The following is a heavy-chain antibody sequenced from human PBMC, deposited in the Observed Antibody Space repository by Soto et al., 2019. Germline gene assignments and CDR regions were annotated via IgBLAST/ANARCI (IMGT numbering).Heavy chain of an antibody. CDR1: GGSISSYY. J-gene: IGHJ6*02. CDR2: IYYSGST. CDR3: ARVRGYCSSTSCLPYYYYGMDV. D-gene: IGHD2-2*01. V-gene: IGHV4-59*01. Sequence: SETLSLTCTVSGGSISSYYWSWIRQPPGKGLEWIGYIYYSGSTNYNPSLKSRVTISVDTSKNQFSLKLSSVTAADTAVYYCARVRGYCSSTSCLPYYYYGMDVWGQGTTVTVSS.